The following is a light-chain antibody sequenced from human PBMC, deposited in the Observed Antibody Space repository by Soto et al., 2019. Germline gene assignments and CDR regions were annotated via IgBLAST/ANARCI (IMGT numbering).Light chain of an antibody. Sequence: EIQMTQSPSSLSASVGDRVTITCRASQGISHYLAWYQQKPGKVPKLLIYDASTLQSGVPSRFSGSGSGTDFTLTISSLQPEDVATYYCQKYNSAPWTFGQGPKVEIQ. J-gene: IGKJ1*01. CDR3: QKYNSAPWT. V-gene: IGKV1-27*01. CDR2: DAS. CDR1: QGISHY.